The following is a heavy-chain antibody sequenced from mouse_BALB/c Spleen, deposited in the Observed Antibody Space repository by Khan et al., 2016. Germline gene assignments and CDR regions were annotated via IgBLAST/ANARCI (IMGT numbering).Heavy chain of an antibody. Sequence: QIRLQQSGPELVKPGASVKISCKASGYTFTDYYINWVKQKPGQGLEWIGWIYPGSGNTKYNEKFKGKATLTVDTSSSTAYMQLSRLTSEDTAVYCWARGGYDSWFAYWGQGTLVTVSA. CDR3: ARGGYDSWFAY. CDR1: GYTFTDYY. D-gene: IGHD2-2*01. J-gene: IGHJ3*01. CDR2: IYPGSGNT. V-gene: IGHV1-84*02.